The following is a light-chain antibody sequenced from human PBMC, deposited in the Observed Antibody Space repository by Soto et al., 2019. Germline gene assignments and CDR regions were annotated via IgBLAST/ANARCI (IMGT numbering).Light chain of an antibody. Sequence: DIQMTRSPSSLAASVGERVTITYRASQSISSYLNWYQQKPVKAPKLMXYAASSLQSGVPSRFSGSGSGTDFTLTISILQTEDFATYYCQQSYSTPPITFGQGTRLEIK. CDR3: QQSYSTPPIT. CDR2: AAS. CDR1: QSISSY. J-gene: IGKJ5*01. V-gene: IGKV1-39*01.